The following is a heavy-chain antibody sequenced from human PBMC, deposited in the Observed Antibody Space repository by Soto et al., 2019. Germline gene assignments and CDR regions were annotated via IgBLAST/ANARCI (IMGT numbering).Heavy chain of an antibody. CDR1: GGSIINYY. V-gene: IGHV4-59*08. D-gene: IGHD1-1*01. J-gene: IGHJ6*02. CDR2: INHDGYS. CDR3: ARPGYGPQHGQVDA. Sequence: QVQLQQSGPGLVKPSETLSLTCTVSGGSIINYYCSWFRQSPGKGLEWIGYINHDGYSAYNLSLKRRLPRSAATPKTQFSRMLASVTATDTAVYYCARPGYGPQHGQVDAWGQGTTVIVSS.